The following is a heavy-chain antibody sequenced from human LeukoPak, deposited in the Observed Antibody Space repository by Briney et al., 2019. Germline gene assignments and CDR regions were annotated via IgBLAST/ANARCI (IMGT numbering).Heavy chain of an antibody. Sequence: GGPLRLSCAASGFTFSSSAMSWVRQAPGKGLEWVSSISGSGGSTNYADSVKGRFTISRDNSKNTLYLQMNSLRAEDTAVYYCAKDPRGIQLWVFDYWGQGTLVTVSS. D-gene: IGHD5-18*01. J-gene: IGHJ4*02. CDR2: ISGSGGST. CDR1: GFTFSSSA. V-gene: IGHV3-23*01. CDR3: AKDPRGIQLWVFDY.